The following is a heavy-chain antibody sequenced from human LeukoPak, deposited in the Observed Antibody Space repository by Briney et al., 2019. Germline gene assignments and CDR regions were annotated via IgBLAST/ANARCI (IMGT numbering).Heavy chain of an antibody. V-gene: IGHV4-39*07. J-gene: IGHJ2*01. D-gene: IGHD6-13*01. CDR1: GGSISSSSYY. CDR2: IYYSGST. Sequence: SETLSLTCTVSGGSISSSSYYWGWIRQPPGKGLEWIGSIYYSGSTYYNPSLKSRVTISVDTSKNQFSLKLSSVTAADTAVYYCARVYYSNSYDYWYFDLWGRGTLVTVSS. CDR3: ARVYYSNSYDYWYFDL.